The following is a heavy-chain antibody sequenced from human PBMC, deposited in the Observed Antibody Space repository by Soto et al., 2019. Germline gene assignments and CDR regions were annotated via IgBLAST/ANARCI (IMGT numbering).Heavy chain of an antibody. V-gene: IGHV4-39*01. CDR3: ARHPVFWVAAAGTRGDYAFDI. J-gene: IGHJ3*02. Sequence: SETLSLTCTVSGGSISSSSYYWGWIRQPPGKGLEWIGSIYYSGSTYYNPSLKSRVPISVDTSKNQCSRKLSSVTAADTAVYYCARHPVFWVAAAGTRGDYAFDIWGQGTMVTVSS. CDR1: GGSISSSSYY. CDR2: IYYSGST. D-gene: IGHD6-13*01.